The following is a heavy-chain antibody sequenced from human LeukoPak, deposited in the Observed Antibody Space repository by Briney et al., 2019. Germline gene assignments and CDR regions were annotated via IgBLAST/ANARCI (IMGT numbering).Heavy chain of an antibody. V-gene: IGHV1-2*02. CDR1: GYTFTGYY. Sequence: ASVKVSCKASGYTFTGYYMHWVRQAPGQGLEWMGWINPNSGGTNYAQKFQGRVTMTRDTSISTAYMELSRLRSDDTAVYYCATDYVWGSYRYMIDYWGQGTLVTVSS. CDR2: INPNSGGT. D-gene: IGHD3-16*02. J-gene: IGHJ4*02. CDR3: ATDYVWGSYRYMIDY.